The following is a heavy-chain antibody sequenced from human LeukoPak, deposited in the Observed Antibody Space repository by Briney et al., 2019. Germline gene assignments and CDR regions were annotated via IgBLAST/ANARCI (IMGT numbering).Heavy chain of an antibody. CDR1: GFTFSSYS. Sequence: PGGSLRLSCAASGFTFSSYSMNWVRQAPGKGLEWVSSISSSSSRIYYADSVKGRFTISRDNAKNSLYLQMNSLRAEDTAVYYCARGRGLPGPLDYWGQGALVTVSS. CDR3: ARGRGLPGPLDY. V-gene: IGHV3-21*01. J-gene: IGHJ4*02. CDR2: ISSSSSRI. D-gene: IGHD3-10*01.